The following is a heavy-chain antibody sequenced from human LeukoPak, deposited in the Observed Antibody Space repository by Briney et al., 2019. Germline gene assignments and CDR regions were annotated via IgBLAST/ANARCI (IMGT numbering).Heavy chain of an antibody. CDR1: GFTFSTYG. CDR3: AKDSYGSGTYPAYFDY. D-gene: IGHD3-10*01. CDR2: IRYDGSIK. Sequence: PGGSLRLSCAASGFTFSTYGMHWVRQAPGKGLEWVSFIRYDGSIKYYADSVEGRFTISRDNSKNTLYLQMNSLRAEDTAVYYCAKDSYGSGTYPAYFDYWGQGTPVTVSS. V-gene: IGHV3-30*02. J-gene: IGHJ4*02.